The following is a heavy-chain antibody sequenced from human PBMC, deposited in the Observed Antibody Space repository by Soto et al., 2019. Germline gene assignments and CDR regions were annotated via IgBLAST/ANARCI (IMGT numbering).Heavy chain of an antibody. Sequence: PGGSLRLSCAASGFTFSNAWMSWVRQAPGKGLEWVGRIKSKTDGGTTDYAAPVKGRFTISRDDSKNTLYLQMNSLKTEDTAVYYCTPSIPVYNWNDWGEDAFDIWGQGTMVTVSS. J-gene: IGHJ3*02. CDR3: TPSIPVYNWNDWGEDAFDI. CDR2: IKSKTDGGTT. D-gene: IGHD1-1*01. CDR1: GFTFSNAW. V-gene: IGHV3-15*01.